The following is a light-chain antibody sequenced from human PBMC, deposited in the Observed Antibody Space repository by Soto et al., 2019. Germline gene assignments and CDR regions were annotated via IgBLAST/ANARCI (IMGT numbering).Light chain of an antibody. CDR2: DAS. CDR3: QQYGSSPT. J-gene: IGKJ3*01. Sequence: EIVLTQSPGTLSLSPGERATLSCGASQSVNSNYLVWYQQKPGQAPRLLIYDASSRATGIPDRFSGSGSGTDFTITISRLEPEDFAVYYCQQYGSSPTFGPGTKVDIK. CDR1: QSVNSNY. V-gene: IGKV3-20*01.